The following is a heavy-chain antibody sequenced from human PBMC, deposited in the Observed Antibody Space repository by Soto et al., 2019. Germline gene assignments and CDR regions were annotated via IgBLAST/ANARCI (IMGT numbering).Heavy chain of an antibody. CDR3: ARVLVPTYYFDY. Sequence: SESVSLTWAVSGASIITSNWWSCVRQPPGKGLEWIGEIYHIGTTSYNPSLKSRVTISVDTSKNQFSLKLSSVTAADTAVYYCARVLVPTYYFDYWGQGPLVTVSS. J-gene: IGHJ4*02. D-gene: IGHD2-15*01. V-gene: IGHV4-4*02. CDR2: IYHIGTT. CDR1: GASIITSNW.